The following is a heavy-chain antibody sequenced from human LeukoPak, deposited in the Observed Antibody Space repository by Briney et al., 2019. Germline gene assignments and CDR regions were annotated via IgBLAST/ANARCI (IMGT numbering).Heavy chain of an antibody. V-gene: IGHV3-7*01. Sequence: GGSLRLSCAASGFTFSSYWMSWVRQAPGKGLEWVANIKQDGSEKYYVDSVKGRFTISRDNAKNSLYLQMNSLRAEDTAVYYCAREGAIFGVVIKDLDYWGQGTLVTVSS. D-gene: IGHD3-3*01. CDR1: GFTFSSYW. CDR2: IKQDGSEK. CDR3: AREGAIFGVVIKDLDY. J-gene: IGHJ4*02.